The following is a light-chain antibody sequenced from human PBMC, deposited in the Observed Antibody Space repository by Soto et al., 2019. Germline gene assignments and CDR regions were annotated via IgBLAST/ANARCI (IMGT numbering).Light chain of an antibody. V-gene: IGKV1-5*01. Sequence: QRTQSTYSLSASVGDRVTITCQASQDISNYLNWYQQKPGKAPKLLIYDASSLESGVPSRFSGSGSGTEFTLNISSLQPDDFATYYCQQYNSYWTFGQGTKVDI. J-gene: IGKJ1*01. CDR2: DAS. CDR1: QDISNY. CDR3: QQYNSYWT.